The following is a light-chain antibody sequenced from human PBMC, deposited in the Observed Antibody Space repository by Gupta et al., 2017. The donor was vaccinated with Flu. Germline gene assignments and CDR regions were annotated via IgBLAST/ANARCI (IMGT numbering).Light chain of an antibody. Sequence: ERATLSCRASQRVSSDYVAWYQQKPGQAPRLLIYGASRRATNIPDRFSGSGSGTEFSLTISRLETEDFAVYHCQQYGTLFWTFGQGTKVEMK. J-gene: IGKJ1*01. CDR1: QRVSSDY. V-gene: IGKV3-20*01. CDR2: GAS. CDR3: QQYGTLFWT.